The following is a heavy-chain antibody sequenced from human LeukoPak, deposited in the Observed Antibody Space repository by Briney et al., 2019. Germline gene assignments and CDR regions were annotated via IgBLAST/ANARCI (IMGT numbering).Heavy chain of an antibody. CDR1: GFTFSSYG. J-gene: IGHJ4*02. CDR2: ISYDGSNK. Sequence: PGGSLRLSCAASGFTFSSYGMHWVRQAPGKGLEWVAVISYDGSNKYYADSVKGRFTISRDNSKNTLYLQMNSLRAEDTAVYYCAKDRLSSSVLDYWGQGTLATVSS. CDR3: AKDRLSSSVLDY. V-gene: IGHV3-30*18. D-gene: IGHD6-6*01.